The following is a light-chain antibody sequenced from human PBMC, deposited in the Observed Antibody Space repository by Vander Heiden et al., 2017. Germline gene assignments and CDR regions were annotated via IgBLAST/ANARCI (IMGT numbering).Light chain of an antibody. Sequence: EIVMTQSPATLYVSPGERATLSCRASQSVSSNLAWYQQKPGQAPRLLIYGASTRATGIPARFSGSVSGTEFTLTISSLQSEDFAVYYCQQYNNWPLTFGGGTKVEIK. J-gene: IGKJ4*01. V-gene: IGKV3-15*01. CDR2: GAS. CDR3: QQYNNWPLT. CDR1: QSVSSN.